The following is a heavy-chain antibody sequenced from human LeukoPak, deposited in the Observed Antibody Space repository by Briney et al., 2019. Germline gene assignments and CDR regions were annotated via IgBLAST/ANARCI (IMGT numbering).Heavy chain of an antibody. J-gene: IGHJ3*02. D-gene: IGHD2-15*01. CDR2: TYYGGNT. CDR1: GGSISSISYY. CDR3: APPYATGYCSGGSCYVGFDI. Sequence: PSETLSLTCTVSGGSISSISYYWGWIRQPPGKGLEWSGGTYYGGNTYYNSSLKSRATRSVQTSQNQFSLRLSSVTAADTAVYYCAPPYATGYCSGGSCYVGFDIWGQGTKVTVSA. V-gene: IGHV4-39*01.